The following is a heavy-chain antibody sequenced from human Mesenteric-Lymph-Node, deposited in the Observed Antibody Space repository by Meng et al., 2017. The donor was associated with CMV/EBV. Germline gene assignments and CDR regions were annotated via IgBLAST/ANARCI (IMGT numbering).Heavy chain of an antibody. Sequence: ASVKVSCKASGYTFAGQYIHWLRQAPGQGLEWMGWISAYNGNTNYAQKLQGRVTMTTDTSTSTAYMELRSLRSDDTAVYYCARGPSWVGPFDYWGQGTLVTVSS. CDR2: ISAYNGNT. CDR3: ARGPSWVGPFDY. J-gene: IGHJ4*02. D-gene: IGHD3-10*01. V-gene: IGHV1-18*01. CDR1: GYTFAGQY.